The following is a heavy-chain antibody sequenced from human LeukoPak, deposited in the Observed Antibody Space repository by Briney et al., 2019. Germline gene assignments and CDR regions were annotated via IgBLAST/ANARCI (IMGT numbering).Heavy chain of an antibody. V-gene: IGHV1-46*02. D-gene: IGHD6-19*01. CDR2: PNPSGGST. CDR3: ARQGTYSSAIGMGY. Sequence: GASVKVSCKASGYTFNNHYMYWVRQAPGQGLEWMGVPNPSGGSTSYAQKFQGRVTMTRDTSTRTVYMEVNSLRSEDTAVYYCARQGTYSSAIGMGYWGQGTLVTVSS. J-gene: IGHJ4*02. CDR1: GYTFNNHY.